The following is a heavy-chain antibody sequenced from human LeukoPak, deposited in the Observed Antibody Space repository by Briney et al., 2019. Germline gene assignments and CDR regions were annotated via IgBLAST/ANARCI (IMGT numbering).Heavy chain of an antibody. CDR1: GFTFSSYV. CDR2: ISGSGNTR. J-gene: IGHJ3*02. V-gene: IGHV3-23*01. CDR3: AKDRATVRDAFDI. Sequence: GGSLRLSCAASGFTFSSYVMTWVRQAPGKGLEWVSAISGSGNTRNYADSVKGRFTISRDNSKNTLYLQMNSLRAEDTAVYYCAKDRATVRDAFDIWGQGAMVTVSS. D-gene: IGHD4-17*01.